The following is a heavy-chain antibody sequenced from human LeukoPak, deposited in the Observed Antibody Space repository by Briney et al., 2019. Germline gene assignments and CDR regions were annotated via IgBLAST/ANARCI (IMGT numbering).Heavy chain of an antibody. Sequence: SETLSLACTVSGGSISSGSYYWSWIRQPAGKGLEWIGRIYTSGSTNYNPSLKSRVTISVDTSKNQFSLKLSSVTAADTAVYYCARRPYYYGSGSYYYYYMDVWGKGTTVTVSS. CDR1: GGSISSGSYY. CDR3: ARRPYYYGSGSYYYYYMDV. J-gene: IGHJ6*03. CDR2: IYTSGST. D-gene: IGHD3-10*01. V-gene: IGHV4-61*02.